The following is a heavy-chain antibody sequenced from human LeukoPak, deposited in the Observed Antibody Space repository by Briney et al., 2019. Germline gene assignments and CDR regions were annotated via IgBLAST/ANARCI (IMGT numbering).Heavy chain of an antibody. J-gene: IGHJ4*02. V-gene: IGHV3-21*01. CDR1: GFTFSSYS. Sequence: PGGSLRLSCAASGFTFSSYSVNWVRQAPGKGLEWVSSISSSSSYIYYADSVKGRFTISRDNAKNSLYLQMNSLRAEDTAVYYCARDRSGYYYFDYWGQGTLVTVSS. CDR3: ARDRSGYYYFDY. CDR2: ISSSSSYI. D-gene: IGHD3-22*01.